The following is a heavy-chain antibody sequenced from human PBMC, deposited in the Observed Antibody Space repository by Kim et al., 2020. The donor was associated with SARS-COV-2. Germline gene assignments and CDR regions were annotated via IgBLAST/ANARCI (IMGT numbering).Heavy chain of an antibody. CDR3: ARMVDSSGYYLLYYYYMDV. Sequence: SETLSLTCTVSGGSISSYYWSWIRQPPGKGLEWIGYIYYSGSTNYNPSLKSRVNISVDTSKNQFSLKLSSVTAADTAVYYCARMVDSSGYYLLYYYYMDVWGKGTTVTVSS. J-gene: IGHJ6*03. CDR2: IYYSGST. CDR1: GGSISSYY. V-gene: IGHV4-59*01. D-gene: IGHD3-22*01.